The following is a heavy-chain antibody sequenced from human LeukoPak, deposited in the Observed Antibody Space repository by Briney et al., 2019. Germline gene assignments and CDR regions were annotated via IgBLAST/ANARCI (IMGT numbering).Heavy chain of an antibody. CDR1: GESFSAYF. J-gene: IGHJ4*03. V-gene: IGHV4-34*01. D-gene: IGHD2-15*01. Sequence: SETLSLTCAVSGESFSAYFWSWIRQVPGKGLEWIGEIDHRGVSTYNPSLKSRATMLVDTSNNHFSLSLTSVPAADTATYYCASRSLTLAAARCFDDWGKGTVVTVSS. CDR2: IDHRGVS. CDR3: ASRSLTLAAARCFDD.